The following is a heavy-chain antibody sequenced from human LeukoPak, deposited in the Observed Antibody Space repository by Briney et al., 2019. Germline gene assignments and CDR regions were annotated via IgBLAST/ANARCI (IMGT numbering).Heavy chain of an antibody. D-gene: IGHD3-10*01. CDR2: IYHSGST. CDR3: ARGRRSSYYMDV. V-gene: IGHV4-38-2*02. Sequence: SETLSLTCTVSGYSISSGYYWGWIRQPPGKGLEWIGSIYHSGSTYYNPSLKSRVTISVDTSKNQFSLKLSSVTAADTAVYYCARGRRSSYYMDVWGKGTTVTVSS. CDR1: GYSISSGYY. J-gene: IGHJ6*03.